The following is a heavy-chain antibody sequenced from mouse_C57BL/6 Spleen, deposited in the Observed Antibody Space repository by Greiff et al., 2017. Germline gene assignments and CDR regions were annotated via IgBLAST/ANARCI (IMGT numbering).Heavy chain of an antibody. Sequence: QVQLQQPGAELVKPGASVKLSCKASGYTFTSYWMHWVKQRPGRGLEWIGRIDPNSGGNKYNEKFKSKATLTVDKPSSPAYMQLSSLTSEDSAVYYCARSGYYVRDYYAMDYWGQGTSVTVSS. D-gene: IGHD3-1*01. J-gene: IGHJ4*01. CDR3: ARSGYYVRDYYAMDY. CDR2: IDPNSGGN. V-gene: IGHV1-72*01. CDR1: GYTFTSYW.